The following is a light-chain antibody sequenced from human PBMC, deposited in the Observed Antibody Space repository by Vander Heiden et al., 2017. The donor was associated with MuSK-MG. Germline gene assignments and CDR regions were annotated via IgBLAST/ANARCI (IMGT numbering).Light chain of an antibody. CDR3: QEYDGYAAFT. V-gene: IGKV1-5*03. J-gene: IGKJ4*01. Sequence: DIQMTQSPSTLSASVGDRVSITCRASQSVNICVAWYQQKPGQAPKLLIYKASTLEPGVPSRFSGGGDGTDFTLTITGLQPEDFATYYCQEYDGYAAFTFGGGTKIE. CDR1: QSVNIC. CDR2: KAS.